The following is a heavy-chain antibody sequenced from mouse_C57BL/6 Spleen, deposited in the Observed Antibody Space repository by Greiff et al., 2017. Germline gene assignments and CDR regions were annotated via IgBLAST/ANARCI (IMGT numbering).Heavy chain of an antibody. CDR1: GYAFSSYW. D-gene: IGHD1-1*01. V-gene: IGHV1-80*01. CDR2: IYPGDGDT. Sequence: QVQLQQSGAELVKPGASVKISCKASGYAFSSYWMNWVKQRPGKGLEWIGQIYPGDGDTNYNGKFKGKATLTADKSSSTAYMQLSSLTSEDSAVYFCARDYYGNYYFDYWGQGTTLTVSS. J-gene: IGHJ2*01. CDR3: ARDYYGNYYFDY.